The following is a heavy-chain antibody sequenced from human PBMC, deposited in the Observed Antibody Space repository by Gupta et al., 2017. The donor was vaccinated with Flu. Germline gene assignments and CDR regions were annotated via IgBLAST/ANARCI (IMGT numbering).Heavy chain of an antibody. D-gene: IGHD3-10*01. J-gene: IGHJ4*02. V-gene: IGHV4-39*01. CDR1: SGSISSSTSF. Sequence: LQESGPGLVKPSETLSLTCTVSSGSISSSTSFWGWIRQPPGKGLEWIGNIYHSGNTYYNPSHRSRVTISVDTSKNQFSLRLTSVTAADTAVYYCARHFSAPAGGWYLDYWGQGTLVTVSS. CDR3: ARHFSAPAGGWYLDY. CDR2: IYHSGNT.